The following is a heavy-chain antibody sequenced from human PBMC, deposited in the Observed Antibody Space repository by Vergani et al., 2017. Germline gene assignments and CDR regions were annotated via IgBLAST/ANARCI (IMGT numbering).Heavy chain of an antibody. Sequence: VQLLQSEGAVVQPGGSLRLSCAASGFTFNQYGMHWVRQAPGKGLEWVAVTWYDGNNKQYADSVKGRFTISRDNSKSTMYLQMNSLRDEDTCVYYCARDLLLLYNRFDPWGEGAMVAVSS. CDR1: GFTFNQYG. V-gene: IGHV3-33*01. CDR2: TWYDGNNK. D-gene: IGHD1-14*01. CDR3: ARDLLLLYNRFDP. J-gene: IGHJ5*02.